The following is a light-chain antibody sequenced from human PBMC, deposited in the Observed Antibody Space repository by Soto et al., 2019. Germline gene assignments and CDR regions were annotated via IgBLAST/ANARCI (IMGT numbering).Light chain of an antibody. J-gene: IGLJ1*01. Sequence: QSVLTQPASVSGSPGQSITISCTGTSSDIGSYDLVSWYQQHPGTAPKLIIYEVTKRPSGVSTRFSGSKSGNTASLTISGLQAVDEADYYCGSDAGSDTYVFGTGTKVTVL. V-gene: IGLV2-23*02. CDR1: SSDIGSYDL. CDR2: EVT. CDR3: GSDAGSDTYV.